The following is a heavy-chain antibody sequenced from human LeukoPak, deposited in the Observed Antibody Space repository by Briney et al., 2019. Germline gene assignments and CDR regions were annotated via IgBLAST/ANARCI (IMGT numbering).Heavy chain of an antibody. Sequence: ASVKVSCKASGYTFTSYYMHWVRQAPGQGLEWMGWISAYNGNTNYAQKLQGRVTMTTDTSTSTAYMELRSLRSDDTAVYYCARDSGIAARPGYVDYWGQGTLVTVSS. CDR3: ARDSGIAARPGYVDY. J-gene: IGHJ4*02. CDR1: GYTFTSYY. CDR2: ISAYNGNT. V-gene: IGHV1-18*04. D-gene: IGHD6-6*01.